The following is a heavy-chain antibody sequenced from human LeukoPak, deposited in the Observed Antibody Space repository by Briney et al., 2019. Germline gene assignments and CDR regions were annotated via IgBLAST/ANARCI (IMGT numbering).Heavy chain of an antibody. J-gene: IGHJ3*02. CDR3: ARGASIAVAGEGAFDI. D-gene: IGHD6-19*01. Sequence: SETLSLTCTVSGGSISSYYWSWIRQPLGKGLEWIGYIYYSGSTNYNPSLKSRVTISVDTSKNQFSLKLSSVTAADTAVYYCARGASIAVAGEGAFDIWGQGTMVTVSS. V-gene: IGHV4-59*01. CDR2: IYYSGST. CDR1: GGSISSYY.